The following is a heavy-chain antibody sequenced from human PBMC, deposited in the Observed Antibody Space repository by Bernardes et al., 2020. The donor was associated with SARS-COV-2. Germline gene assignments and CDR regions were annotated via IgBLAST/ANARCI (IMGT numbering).Heavy chain of an antibody. CDR1: GFTFSSYG. Sequence: GSLRLSCAASGFTFSSYGMHWVRQAPGKGLEWVAVIWYDGSNKYYADSVKGRFTISRDNSKNTLYLQMNSLRAEYTAVYYCAREGGVGATTGLDYWGQGTLVTVSS. CDR3: AREGGVGATTGLDY. CDR2: IWYDGSNK. D-gene: IGHD1-26*01. J-gene: IGHJ4*02. V-gene: IGHV3-33*01.